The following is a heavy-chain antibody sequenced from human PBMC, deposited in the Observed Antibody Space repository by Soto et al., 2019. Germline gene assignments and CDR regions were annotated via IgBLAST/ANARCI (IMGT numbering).Heavy chain of an antibody. V-gene: IGHV4-31*03. CDR1: GAPINSGGFY. CDR2: IHYSGAT. D-gene: IGHD3-3*01. Sequence: HVQLQESGPRRVRPSETLSLTCNVSGAPINSGGFYWSWVRQPPGNGLEWIANIHYSGATYYNLSLKSRVTISMDTSENQFSLRLTSATAADTAVYYCGRYYDFWSYGMDVWGQGITVTVSS. J-gene: IGHJ6*02. CDR3: GRYYDFWSYGMDV.